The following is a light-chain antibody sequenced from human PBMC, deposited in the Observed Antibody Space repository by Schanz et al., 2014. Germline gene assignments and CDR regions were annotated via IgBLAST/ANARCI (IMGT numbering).Light chain of an antibody. V-gene: IGLV2-8*01. CDR2: EVS. J-gene: IGLJ1*01. Sequence: QSVLTQPPSASGSPGQSVTISCTGTSSDVGGYNYVSWYQQHPGKAPKLMIYEVSERPSGVPDRFSGSKSGNTASLTISGLQAEDEADYYCSSYTISSSYVFGTGTKLTVL. CDR3: SSYTISSSYV. CDR1: SSDVGGYNY.